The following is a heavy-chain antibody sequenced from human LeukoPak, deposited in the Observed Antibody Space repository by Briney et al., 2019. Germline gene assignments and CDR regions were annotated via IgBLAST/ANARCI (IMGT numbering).Heavy chain of an antibody. Sequence: ASVKVSCKASGYTFTSYGISWVRQAPGQGLEWMGWISAYNGNTNYAQKLQGRVTMTTDTSTSTACMELRSLRSDDTAVYYCARDGYGSGSYFWGQGTLVTVSS. CDR1: GYTFTSYG. CDR2: ISAYNGNT. CDR3: ARDGYGSGSYF. V-gene: IGHV1-18*01. J-gene: IGHJ4*02. D-gene: IGHD3-10*01.